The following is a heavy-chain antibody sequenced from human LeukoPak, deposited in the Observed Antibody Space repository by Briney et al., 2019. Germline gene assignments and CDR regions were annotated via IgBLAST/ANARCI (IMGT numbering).Heavy chain of an antibody. CDR2: FYYSGST. CDR3: ASGNGWYLN. CDR1: GGSISSSSYY. D-gene: IGHD6-19*01. Sequence: SETLSLTCNVSGGSISSSSYYWGWIRQPPGKGLEWIGSFYYSGSTDYNPSLKTRVTISVDTSKNQFSLKLSSVTAADTAVYYCASGNGWYLNWGQGTLVTVSS. V-gene: IGHV4-39*07. J-gene: IGHJ4*02.